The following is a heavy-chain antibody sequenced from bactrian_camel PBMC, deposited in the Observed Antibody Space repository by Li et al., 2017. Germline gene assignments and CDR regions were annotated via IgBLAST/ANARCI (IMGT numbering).Heavy chain of an antibody. V-gene: IGHV3S1*01. Sequence: HVQLVESGGGSVTAGGTLTLSCVGSGASYNNHVCMGWFRQAPGKEREGVAVIDTDGGERYAASVKGRFAISRDSATNTLYLEMNSLKPEDTAMYYCAADQPLRYCAGGLRTYEYKNRGQGTQVTVS. J-gene: IGHJ4*01. CDR1: GASYNNHVC. CDR2: IDTDGGE. D-gene: IGHD7*01.